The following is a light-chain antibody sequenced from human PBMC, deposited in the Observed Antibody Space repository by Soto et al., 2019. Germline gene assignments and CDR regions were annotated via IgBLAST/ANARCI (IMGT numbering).Light chain of an antibody. J-gene: IGKJ4*01. CDR3: QQYDKWPLT. Sequence: EIVMTQSPGTLSVSTGQGATLSCRASHSVDSNLAWYQQKPDQAPRLLIFGASTRPTGIPDRFSGSGSGTEFTLNISSLQSEDFDVYYCQQYDKWPLTFGGGTQVHIK. CDR2: GAS. V-gene: IGKV3D-15*01. CDR1: HSVDSN.